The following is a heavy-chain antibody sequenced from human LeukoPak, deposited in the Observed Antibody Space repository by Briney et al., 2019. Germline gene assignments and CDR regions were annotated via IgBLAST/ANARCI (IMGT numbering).Heavy chain of an antibody. Sequence: SQTLSLTCTVSGASISSYYWSWIRQPPGKGLEWIGDIYYSGSIKYNPSLKSRVTMSVDTSKNQFSLKLSSVAAADTAIYYCARENPSGYYNRPIDYWGQGTLVTVSS. J-gene: IGHJ4*02. CDR1: GASISSYY. V-gene: IGHV4-59*01. CDR3: ARENPSGYYNRPIDY. D-gene: IGHD3-22*01. CDR2: IYYSGSI.